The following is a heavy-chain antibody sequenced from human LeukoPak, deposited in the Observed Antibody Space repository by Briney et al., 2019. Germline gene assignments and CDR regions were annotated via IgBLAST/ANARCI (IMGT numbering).Heavy chain of an antibody. V-gene: IGHV3-23*01. J-gene: IGHJ3*02. D-gene: IGHD3-22*01. CDR1: GFTFDDYA. Sequence: GGSLRLSCATSGFTFDDYAMSWVRQAPGKGLEWVSAISGSGGSTYYADSVKGRFTISRGNSKNTLYLQMNSLRAEDTAVYYCAKDLHMISRKGDAFDTWGQGTMVTVSS. CDR3: AKDLHMISRKGDAFDT. CDR2: ISGSGGST.